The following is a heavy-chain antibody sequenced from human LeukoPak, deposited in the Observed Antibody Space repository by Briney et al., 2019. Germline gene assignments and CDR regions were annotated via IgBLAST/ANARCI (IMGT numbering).Heavy chain of an antibody. J-gene: IGHJ4*01. Sequence: ASVKVTCKGSVYPFDYFGFTWVRQAPGQGLEWMGCISAYNGNTHYAQKFRGRLTLTTETSTSTAYLELRSLKSDDTAVYYCARDRVGGDLTGVSLYWGQGTLVTVSS. CDR2: ISAYNGNT. CDR1: VYPFDYFG. V-gene: IGHV1-18*01. D-gene: IGHD4-17*01. CDR3: ARDRVGGDLTGVSLY.